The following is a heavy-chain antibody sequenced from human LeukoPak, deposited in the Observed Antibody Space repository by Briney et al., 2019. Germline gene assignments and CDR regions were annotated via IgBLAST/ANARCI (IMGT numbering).Heavy chain of an antibody. CDR3: ARGHIVVVPAAPVWFDP. D-gene: IGHD2-2*01. Sequence: SSETLSLTCTVSGGSISSYSWSWIRQPPGKGLEWIGYIYHSGSTYYNPSLKSRVTISVDRSKNQFSLKLSSVTAADTAVYYCARGHIVVVPAAPVWFDPWGQGTLVTVSS. V-gene: IGHV4-30-2*01. CDR1: GGSISSYS. CDR2: IYHSGST. J-gene: IGHJ5*02.